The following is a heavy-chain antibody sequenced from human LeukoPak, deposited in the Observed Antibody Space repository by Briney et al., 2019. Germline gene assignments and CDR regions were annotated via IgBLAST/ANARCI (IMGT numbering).Heavy chain of an antibody. CDR1: GYTFTSYY. D-gene: IGHD6-19*01. Sequence: ASVKVSCKASGYTFTSYYMHWVRQAPGQGLEWMGIINPSGGSTSYAQKFQGRVTMTRDTSTSTVYMELSSLRSEDTAVYYCARTNTMYSSGWYEDYWGQGTLVTVAS. CDR2: INPSGGST. CDR3: ARTNTMYSSGWYEDY. V-gene: IGHV1-46*01. J-gene: IGHJ4*02.